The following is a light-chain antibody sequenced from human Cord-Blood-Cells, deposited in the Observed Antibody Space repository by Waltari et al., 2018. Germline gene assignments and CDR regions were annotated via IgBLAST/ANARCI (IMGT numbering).Light chain of an antibody. V-gene: IGLV3-27*01. CDR3: DSAADNPRVV. Sequence: SYELTQPSSVSASPGQTARITCSGDVLAKKYARGVQQKPGPAPALLIYKYSERPSGLPERFAGSICGTTVTLTISGAELEDEADYYCDSAADNPRVVFGGVTKLAVL. CDR1: VLAKKY. J-gene: IGLJ2*01. CDR2: KYS.